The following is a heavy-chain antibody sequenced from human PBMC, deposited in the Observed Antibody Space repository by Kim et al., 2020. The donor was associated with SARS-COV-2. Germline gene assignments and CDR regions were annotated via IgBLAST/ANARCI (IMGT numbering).Heavy chain of an antibody. Sequence: SQTLALTCAISGDSVSSNNAAWNWIRQSPSRGLDWLGRTYYRSKWYNDYVVSVKSRITINPDTSKNQLSLQLDFVTPEDTAVYYCARRFGGTGSAFDVWGQGTMVIVTS. CDR2: TYYRSKWYN. CDR3: ARRFGGTGSAFDV. D-gene: IGHD3-10*01. J-gene: IGHJ3*01. V-gene: IGHV6-1*01. CDR1: GDSVSSNNAA.